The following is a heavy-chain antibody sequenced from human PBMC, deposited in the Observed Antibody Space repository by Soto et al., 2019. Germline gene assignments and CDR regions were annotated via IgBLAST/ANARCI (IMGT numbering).Heavy chain of an antibody. V-gene: IGHV1-69*01. D-gene: IGHD2-15*01. CDR1: GGTFSSYA. CDR2: IIPIFGTA. Sequence: SVKVSCKASGGTFSSYAISWVRQAPVQGLEWMGGIIPIFGTANYAQKFQGRVTITADESTSTAYMELSSLRSEDTAVYYCASGYCSGGSCYSCAYWGQGTLVTVSS. CDR3: ASGYCSGGSCYSCAY. J-gene: IGHJ4*02.